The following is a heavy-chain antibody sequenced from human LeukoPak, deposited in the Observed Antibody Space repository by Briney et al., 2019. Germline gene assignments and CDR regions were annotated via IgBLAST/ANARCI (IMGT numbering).Heavy chain of an antibody. CDR1: GFTVSSNY. CDR3: ARVLVGTTTDAFDI. J-gene: IGHJ3*02. V-gene: IGHV3-53*01. Sequence: PGGSLRLSCAASGFTVSSNYRSWVRQPPGKGLEWVSVIYSGGDTYYADSVKGRFTISRDNSKNTLYLQMNSLRAEETAVYYCARVLVGTTTDAFDIWGQGTMVTVSS. D-gene: IGHD1-26*01. CDR2: IYSGGDT.